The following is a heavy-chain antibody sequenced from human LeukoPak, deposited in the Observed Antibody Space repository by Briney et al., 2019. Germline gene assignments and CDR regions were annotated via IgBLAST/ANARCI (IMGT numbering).Heavy chain of an antibody. Sequence: SETLSLTCTVSGGSISSYYWSWIRQPPGKGLEWIGYIYYSGSTNYNPSLKSRVTISVDTSKNQFSLKLSSVTAADTAVYYCARPVLRYFDWLDFFDYWGQGTLVTVSS. D-gene: IGHD3-9*01. CDR3: ARPVLRYFDWLDFFDY. J-gene: IGHJ4*02. CDR1: GGSISSYY. CDR2: IYYSGST. V-gene: IGHV4-59*08.